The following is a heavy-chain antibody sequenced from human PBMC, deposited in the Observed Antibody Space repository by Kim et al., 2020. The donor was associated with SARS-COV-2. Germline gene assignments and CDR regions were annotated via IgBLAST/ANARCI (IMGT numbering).Heavy chain of an antibody. J-gene: IGHJ4*02. CDR3: ARGRWGYNYDSSGYSMHPFDD. CDR1: GGSINSYY. D-gene: IGHD3-22*01. Sequence: SETLSLTCTVSGGSINSYYWSWIRLPPGRGLEWIGYIYYSGYTHYNPSLKSRVTISVDTSKDQFSLRLSSVTAADTAVYYCARGRWGYNYDSSGYSMHPFDDWGQGIRVSVSS. V-gene: IGHV4-59*01. CDR2: IYYSGYT.